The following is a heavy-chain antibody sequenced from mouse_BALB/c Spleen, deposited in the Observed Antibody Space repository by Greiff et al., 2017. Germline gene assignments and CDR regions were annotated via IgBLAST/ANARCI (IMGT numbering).Heavy chain of an antibody. J-gene: IGHJ2*01. Sequence: QVQLQESGAELVRPGSSVKISCKASGYAFSSYWMNWVKQRPGQGLEWIGQIYPGDGDTNYNGKFKGKATLTADKSSSTAYMQLSSLTSEDSAVYFCTRVESSGLYFDYWGQGTTLTVSS. CDR2: IYPGDGDT. CDR1: GYAFSSYW. CDR3: TRVESSGLYFDY. D-gene: IGHD3-1*01. V-gene: IGHV1-80*01.